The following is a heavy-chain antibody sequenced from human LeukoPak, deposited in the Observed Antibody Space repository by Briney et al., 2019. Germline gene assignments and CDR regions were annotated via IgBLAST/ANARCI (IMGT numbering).Heavy chain of an antibody. CDR1: GGSFSGYY. V-gene: IGHV4-34*01. D-gene: IGHD2-8*02. J-gene: IGHJ3*02. Sequence: SETLSLTCAVYGGSFSGYYWSWIRQSPGKGLEWIGEINHSGGPNYNPSLKSRVTVSLDTSKNQFSLKLTSVTAADTAVYYCARDLVASGVFDIWGQGTMVTVSS. CDR3: ARDLVASGVFDI. CDR2: INHSGGP.